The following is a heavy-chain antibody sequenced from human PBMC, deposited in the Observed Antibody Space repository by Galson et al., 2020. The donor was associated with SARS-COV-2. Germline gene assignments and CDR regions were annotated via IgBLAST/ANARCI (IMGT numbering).Heavy chain of an antibody. CDR3: AWRSSWGGSYYYYYMDD. V-gene: IGHV1-69*05. D-gene: IGHD6-13*01. J-gene: IGHJ6*03. CDR1: GGTFSSYP. CDR2: IIPIFGTT. Sequence: ASVKVSCKASGGTFSSYPISWVRQAPGQGLEWMGGIIPIFGTTNYAQKFQGRVTITTDESTSTAYMELNSLRSEDTAVYYCAWRSSWGGSYYYYYMDDRGKGTTVTVSS.